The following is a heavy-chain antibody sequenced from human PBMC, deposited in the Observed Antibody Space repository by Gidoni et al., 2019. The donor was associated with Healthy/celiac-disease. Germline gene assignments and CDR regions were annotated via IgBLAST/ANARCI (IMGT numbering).Heavy chain of an antibody. J-gene: IGHJ4*02. CDR3: AKDYKWSNDY. V-gene: IGHV3-7*01. D-gene: IGHD2-8*01. CDR1: GFIFSDHW. Sequence: EVLLVDSGGGLGQPGGSLRLSWSASGFIFSDHWMSWVRQAPGKGLEWVARIKPDGSEKYCVDSVKGRFTISRDNAKNSLHLQMNSLRAEDTAVYYCAKDYKWSNDYWGQGTLVTVSS. CDR2: IKPDGSEK.